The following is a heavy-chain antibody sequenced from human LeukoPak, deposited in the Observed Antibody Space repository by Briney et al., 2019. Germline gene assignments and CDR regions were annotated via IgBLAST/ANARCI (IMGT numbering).Heavy chain of an antibody. CDR3: ARTQAGYSSGWYPDIDY. Sequence: GASVKVSCKASGCTFTSYGISWVRQAPGQGLEWMGWISAYNGNTNYAQKLQGRVTMTTDTSTSTAYMELRSLRSDDTAVYYCARTQAGYSSGWYPDIDYWGQGTLVTVSS. J-gene: IGHJ4*02. V-gene: IGHV1-18*01. CDR1: GCTFTSYG. D-gene: IGHD6-19*01. CDR2: ISAYNGNT.